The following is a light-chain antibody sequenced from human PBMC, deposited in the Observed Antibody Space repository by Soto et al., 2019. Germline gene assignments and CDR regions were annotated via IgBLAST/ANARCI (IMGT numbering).Light chain of an antibody. Sequence: QSVLTQPAAVSGSPGQSITISCTGTSSDVGGYNYVSWYQQHPGEAPKLLIYDVSNRPSGVSNRFSGSKSGNTASLTISGLQAEDEADYYCSSYRSSSTVYVFGTVTKVTVL. J-gene: IGLJ1*01. CDR2: DVS. V-gene: IGLV2-14*01. CDR3: SSYRSSSTVYV. CDR1: SSDVGGYNY.